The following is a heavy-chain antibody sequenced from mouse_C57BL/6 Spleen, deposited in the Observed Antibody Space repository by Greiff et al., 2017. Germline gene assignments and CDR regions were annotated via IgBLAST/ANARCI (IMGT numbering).Heavy chain of an antibody. CDR2: ISYDGSN. CDR3: ARYPSYYGSSYDAY. D-gene: IGHD1-1*01. V-gene: IGHV3-6*01. J-gene: IGHJ3*01. CDR1: GYSITSGYY. Sequence: DVKLQESGPGLVKPSQSLSLTCSVTGYSITSGYYWNWIRQFPGNKLEWMGYISYDGSNNYNPSLKNRISITRDTSKNQFFLKLNSVTTEDTATYYCARYPSYYGSSYDAYWGQGTLVTVSA.